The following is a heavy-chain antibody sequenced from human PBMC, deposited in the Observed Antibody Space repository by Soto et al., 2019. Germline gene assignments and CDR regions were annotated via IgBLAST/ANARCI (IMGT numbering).Heavy chain of an antibody. CDR3: ARDPEWLQPHFDY. V-gene: IGHV3-30-3*01. Sequence: PGRSLRLCCAASGVTCSSYAMHWVRQAPGKGLEWVAVISYGGSNKYYADSVKGRFTISRDNSKNTLYLQMNSLRAEDTAVYYCARDPEWLQPHFDYWGQGTLVTVSS. CDR2: ISYGGSNK. J-gene: IGHJ4*02. CDR1: GVTCSSYA. D-gene: IGHD3-3*01.